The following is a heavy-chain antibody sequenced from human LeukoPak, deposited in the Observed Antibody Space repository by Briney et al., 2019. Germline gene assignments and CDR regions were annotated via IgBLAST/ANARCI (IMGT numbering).Heavy chain of an antibody. Sequence: PSETLSLTCTVSGGSISSYYWSWIRQPPGKGLEWIGYTYYSGSTNYNPSLKSRVTISVDTSKNQFSLKLSSVTAADTAVYYCARERVTYYYGSGSRPYHYYYMDVWGKGTTVTVSS. CDR1: GGSISSYY. CDR2: TYYSGST. D-gene: IGHD3-10*01. J-gene: IGHJ6*03. V-gene: IGHV4-59*01. CDR3: ARERVTYYYGSGSRPYHYYYMDV.